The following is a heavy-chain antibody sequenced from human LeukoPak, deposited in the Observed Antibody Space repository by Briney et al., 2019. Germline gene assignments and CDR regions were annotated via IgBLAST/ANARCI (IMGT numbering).Heavy chain of an antibody. Sequence: GAPVKVSCKASGYTFTGYYMHWVRQAPGQGLEWMGWINPNSGGTNYAQKFQGRVTMTRDTSISTAYMELSRLRSDDTAVYYCASTGSGSYYGLTDYWGQGTLVTVSS. CDR3: ASTGSGSYYGLTDY. D-gene: IGHD3-10*01. J-gene: IGHJ4*02. CDR1: GYTFTGYY. V-gene: IGHV1-2*02. CDR2: INPNSGGT.